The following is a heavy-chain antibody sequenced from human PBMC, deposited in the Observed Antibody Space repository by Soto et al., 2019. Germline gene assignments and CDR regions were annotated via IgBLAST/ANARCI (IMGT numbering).Heavy chain of an antibody. CDR1: GGSTSSYF. CDR2: IYYSGST. CDR3: ARGRAFDI. Sequence: QVQLQESGPGLVKPSETLSLTCTVSGGSTSSYFWNWIRQPPGKGLEWIGYIYYSGSTIYNPSLKSRVTISLDTSKNQFSLRLNSVTAADSAVYYCARGRAFDIWGQGTMVTVSS. J-gene: IGHJ3*02. V-gene: IGHV4-59*01.